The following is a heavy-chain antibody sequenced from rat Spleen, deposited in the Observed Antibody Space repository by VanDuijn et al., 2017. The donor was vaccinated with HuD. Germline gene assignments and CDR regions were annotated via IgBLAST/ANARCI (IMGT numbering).Heavy chain of an antibody. J-gene: IGHJ2*01. CDR3: TTDTGYIYFDY. Sequence: EVQLVESGGGLVQPGRSLKLSCAASGFTFSDYYMAWVRQAPKKGLEWVATIIYDGSRTYYRDSVKGRFTISRDNAKSSLYLQMDSLRSEDTATYYCTTDTGYIYFDYWGQGVMVTVSS. CDR2: IIYDGSRT. CDR1: GFTFSDYY. V-gene: IGHV5-20*01. D-gene: IGHD1-4*01.